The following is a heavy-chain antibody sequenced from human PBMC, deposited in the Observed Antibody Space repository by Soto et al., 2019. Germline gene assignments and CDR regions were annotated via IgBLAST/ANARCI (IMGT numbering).Heavy chain of an antibody. D-gene: IGHD3-22*01. CDR1: GGSISSSDYY. J-gene: IGHJ3*02. CDR3: ARVSITMIVVEAFDI. CDR2: IYYSGST. Sequence: QVQLQESGPGLVKSSQTLSLTCTVSGGSISSSDYYWSWIRQPPGKGLEWIGYIYYSGSTYYNPSLKSRVTISVDTSKNQFSLKLSSVTAADTAVYYCARVSITMIVVEAFDIWGQGTMVTVSS. V-gene: IGHV4-30-4*01.